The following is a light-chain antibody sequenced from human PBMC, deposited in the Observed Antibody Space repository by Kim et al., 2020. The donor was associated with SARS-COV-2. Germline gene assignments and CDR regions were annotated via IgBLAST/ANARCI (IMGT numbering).Light chain of an antibody. CDR2: GAA. CDR1: QSVPRNY. J-gene: IGKJ2*01. V-gene: IGKV3-20*01. Sequence: LSPGERATLSCRASQSVPRNYLAWYQQKPGQAPRLLIYGAADRVTGVPDKFSGSGSGTDFTLTISRLEPEDFAVYYCQQYGSSLPTFGQGTKLEI. CDR3: QQYGSSLPT.